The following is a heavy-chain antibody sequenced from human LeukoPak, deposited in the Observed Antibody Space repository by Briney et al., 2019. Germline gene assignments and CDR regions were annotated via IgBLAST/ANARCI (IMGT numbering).Heavy chain of an antibody. CDR2: IIPIFGTA. CDR3: ARDQLMVYARPSSLDAFDI. CDR1: GGTFSSYA. V-gene: IGHV1-69*06. D-gene: IGHD2-8*01. J-gene: IGHJ3*02. Sequence: SVKVTCKASGGTFSSYAISWVRQAPGQGLEWMGGIIPIFGTANYAQKFQGRVTITADKSTSTAYMELSSLRSEDTAVYYCARDQLMVYARPSSLDAFDIWGQGTMVTVSS.